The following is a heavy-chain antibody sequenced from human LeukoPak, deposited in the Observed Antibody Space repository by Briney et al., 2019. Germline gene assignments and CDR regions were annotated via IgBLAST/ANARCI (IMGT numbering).Heavy chain of an antibody. CDR3: ARVPPPYCSGGSCQVPYYFDY. D-gene: IGHD2-15*01. Sequence: ASVKVSCKASGYTFTSYYMHWVRQAPGQGLEWMGGIIPIFGTANYAQKFQGRVTITADKSTSTAYMELSSLRSEDTAVYYCARVPPPYCSGGSCQVPYYFDYWGQGTLVTVSS. CDR1: GYTFTSYY. V-gene: IGHV1-69*06. J-gene: IGHJ4*02. CDR2: IIPIFGTA.